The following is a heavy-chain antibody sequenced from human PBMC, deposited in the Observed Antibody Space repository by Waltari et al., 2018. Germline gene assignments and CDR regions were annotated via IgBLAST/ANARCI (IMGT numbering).Heavy chain of an antibody. CDR1: GFSLSTSGVG. D-gene: IGHD6-6*01. J-gene: IGHJ6*03. Sequence: QITLKESGPTLVKPTQTLTLTCTFSGFSLSTSGVGVGWIRQPPGKALEWLALIYWNDDQRYSPSLKSRLTITKDTSKNQVVLTMTNMDPVDTATYYCAHSSAARPGGSAYYMDVWGKGTTVTVSS. CDR3: AHSSAARPGGSAYYMDV. CDR2: IYWNDDQ. V-gene: IGHV2-5*01.